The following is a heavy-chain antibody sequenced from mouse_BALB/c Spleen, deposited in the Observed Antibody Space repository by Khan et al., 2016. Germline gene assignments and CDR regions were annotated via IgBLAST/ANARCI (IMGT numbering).Heavy chain of an antibody. CDR1: GYSITSGYY. CDR3: ARAHCYDVGSSYWYFDD. J-gene: IGHJ1*01. Sequence: QLEESGPGLVKPSQSLSLTCSVTGYSITSGYYWNWIRQFPGNKLEWMGYISYDGSNNYNPSLKNRISITRDTSKNQFFLKLNSVTTEDTATYYCARAHCYDVGSSYWYFDDWCAGTTVTVSS. CDR2: ISYDGSN. V-gene: IGHV3-6*02. D-gene: IGHD1-1*01.